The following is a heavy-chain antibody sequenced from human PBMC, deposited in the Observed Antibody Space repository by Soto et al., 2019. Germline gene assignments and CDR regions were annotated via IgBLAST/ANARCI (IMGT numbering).Heavy chain of an antibody. CDR1: GGSISSYY. CDR2: IYYSGST. D-gene: IGHD3-10*01. V-gene: IGHV4-59*01. J-gene: IGHJ4*02. Sequence: SETLSLTCTVSGGSISSYYWSWIRQPPGKGLEWIGYIYYSGSTNYNPSLKSRVTISVDTSKNQFSLKLSSVTAADTAVYYCARGSYGSGSYYRNFDYWGQGTLVTVSS. CDR3: ARGSYGSGSYYRNFDY.